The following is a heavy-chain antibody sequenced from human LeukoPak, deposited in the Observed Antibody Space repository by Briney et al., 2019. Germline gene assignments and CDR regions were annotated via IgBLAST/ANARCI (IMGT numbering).Heavy chain of an antibody. CDR3: AGGYCSSTSCYIGGGGYHYYGMDV. CDR1: GGSFSGYY. CDR2: INQSGST. D-gene: IGHD2-2*02. J-gene: IGHJ6*02. V-gene: IGHV4-34*01. Sequence: SETLSLTCVVYGGSFSGYYWTWIRQPPGKGLEWIGKINQSGSTNYDPSLKSRVTISVDTSKNQFSLKLSSVTAADTAVYYCAGGYCSSTSCYIGGGGYHYYGMDVWGQGTTVTVSS.